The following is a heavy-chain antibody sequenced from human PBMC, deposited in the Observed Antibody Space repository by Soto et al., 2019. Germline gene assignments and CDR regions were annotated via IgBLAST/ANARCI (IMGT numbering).Heavy chain of an antibody. Sequence: ASETPSLPRTAPGGPIINGDSYLNLFRQHPEKGLEWMGYINYRGTTNYNPALKSRILISIDTSKNQFSLRLTSVTAADTAVYYCARDAPGAAPYWGQGTLVTVSS. V-gene: IGHV4-31*03. D-gene: IGHD6-13*01. J-gene: IGHJ4*02. CDR3: ARDAPGAAPY. CDR1: GGPIINGDSY. CDR2: INYRGTT.